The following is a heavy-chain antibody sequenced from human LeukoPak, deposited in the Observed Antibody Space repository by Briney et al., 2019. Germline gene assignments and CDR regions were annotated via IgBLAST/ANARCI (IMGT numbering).Heavy chain of an antibody. D-gene: IGHD4/OR15-4a*01. CDR1: GFTFSSYE. Sequence: GGSLRLSCVASGAASGFTFSSYEVHWVRQAPGKGLEWVAVISYDGSNKYYADSVKGRFTISRDNSRNTLYLQMNSLRPGDTAVYYCTTLTIASPFDFWGLGTLVTVS. V-gene: IGHV3-30*04. CDR2: ISYDGSNK. J-gene: IGHJ4*02. CDR3: TTLTIASPFDF.